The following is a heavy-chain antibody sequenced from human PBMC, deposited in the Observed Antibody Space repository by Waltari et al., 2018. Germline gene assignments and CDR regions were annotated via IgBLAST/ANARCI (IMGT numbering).Heavy chain of an antibody. CDR1: ELNVSTNY. CDR3: ARGGAWIVTASNWHWFDP. J-gene: IGHJ5*02. CDR2: IYRGGNT. Sequence: EVQLVESGGGLVQPGGSLRLACAASELNVSTNYMSWVRQSPGKGLEGVSVIYRGGNTYYADSGKGRFTISRDNSKNTLFLQMNSLRVEDTAVYYCARGGAWIVTASNWHWFDPWGQGTLVTVSS. V-gene: IGHV3-66*01. D-gene: IGHD2-21*02.